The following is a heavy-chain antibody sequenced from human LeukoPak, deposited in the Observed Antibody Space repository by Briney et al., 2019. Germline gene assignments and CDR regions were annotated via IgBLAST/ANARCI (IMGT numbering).Heavy chain of an antibody. V-gene: IGHV4-34*01. D-gene: IGHD2-2*01. CDR1: GGSFRGYY. Sequence: SETLSLTCAVYGGSFRGYYWSWIRQPPGKGLEWIGEINHSGSTDYNPSLKSRVTISLDTSMKKFSLKLNSVTAADTAVYYCASTERCSTTCPLDYWGQGTLVTVSS. J-gene: IGHJ4*02. CDR3: ASTERCSTTCPLDY. CDR2: INHSGST.